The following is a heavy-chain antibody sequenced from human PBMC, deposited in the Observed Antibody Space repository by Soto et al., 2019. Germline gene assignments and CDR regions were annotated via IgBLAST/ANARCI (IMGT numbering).Heavy chain of an antibody. CDR3: AEDYGDADSFDV. CDR1: GFTFSSYG. V-gene: IGHV3-30*18. D-gene: IGHD4-17*01. CDR2: ISYDGSNK. Sequence: PGGSLRLSCAASGFTFSSYGMHWVRQAPGKGLEWVAVISYDGSNKYYADSVKGRFTISRDNSKNTLYLQMNSLRAEDTAVYYCAEDYGDADSFDVWGQGTMVTVSS. J-gene: IGHJ3*01.